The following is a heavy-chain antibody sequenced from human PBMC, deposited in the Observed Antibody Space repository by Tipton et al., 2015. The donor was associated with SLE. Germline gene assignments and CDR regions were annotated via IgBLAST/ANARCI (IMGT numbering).Heavy chain of an antibody. CDR3: AGVRKKGWGWFDP. CDR1: GGSITGYY. D-gene: IGHD3-16*01. Sequence: TLSLTCTVSGGSITGYYWSWIRQPPGKGLEWIGNIYYSGSTNYNPSLKSRVTISVDTSKNQFSLKLSSVTAADTAVYYCAGVRKKGWGWFDPWGQGTLVTVSS. CDR2: IYYSGST. V-gene: IGHV4-59*12. J-gene: IGHJ5*02.